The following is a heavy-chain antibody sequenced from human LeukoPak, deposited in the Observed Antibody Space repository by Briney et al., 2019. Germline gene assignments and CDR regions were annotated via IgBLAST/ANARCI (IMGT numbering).Heavy chain of an antibody. CDR2: ITSSSGYI. CDR1: GFTFSDYT. J-gene: IGHJ4*02. CDR3: ARDSVVPGDY. V-gene: IGHV3-21*01. Sequence: GGSLRLSCAASGFTFSDYTMNWVRQAPGKGLEWVSYITSSSGYIYYADSVKGRFTISRDNAKNSLYLQMNSLRAEDTAVYYCARDSVVPGDYWGQGTLVTVPS. D-gene: IGHD2-2*01.